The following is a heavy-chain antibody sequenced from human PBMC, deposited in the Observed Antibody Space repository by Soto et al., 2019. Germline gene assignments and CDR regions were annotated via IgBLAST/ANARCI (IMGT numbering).Heavy chain of an antibody. J-gene: IGHJ4*02. D-gene: IGHD2-15*01. V-gene: IGHV3-30-3*01. CDR3: ARRGVVASDGGD. CDR1: GFAFNSFS. CDR2: ISYDGTNQ. Sequence: QVQLVESGGGVVQPGRSLRLSCAASGFAFNSFSLHWVRQAPGKGLEWVAVISYDGTNQYYADSVRGRFTISRDNSKNTLYLQMNSLRAEDTAVYYCARRGVVASDGGDWGQGILVTV.